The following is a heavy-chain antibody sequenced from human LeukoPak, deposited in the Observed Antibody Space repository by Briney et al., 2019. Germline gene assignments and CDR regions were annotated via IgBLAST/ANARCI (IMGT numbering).Heavy chain of an antibody. Sequence: PGGPLRLSCAAASGFTFATYDMNWFRQTPGKGLEWVANIHGDATTTSYAESVKGRFTISRDNSKNRVYLQMDRLRAEDTALYYCARDPNWDSGYWGPGLQVTVSS. D-gene: IGHD1-7*01. J-gene: IGHJ4*02. CDR1: GFTFATYD. CDR2: IHGDATTT. V-gene: IGHV3-23*01. CDR3: ARDPNWDSGY.